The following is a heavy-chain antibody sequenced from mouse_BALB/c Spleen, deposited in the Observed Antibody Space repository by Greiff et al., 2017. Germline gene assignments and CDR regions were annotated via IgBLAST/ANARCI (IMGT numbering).Heavy chain of an antibody. CDR1: GFSLTSYG. CDR3: AREKKYGNYYAMDY. D-gene: IGHD2-10*02. V-gene: IGHV2-9*02. CDR2: IWAGGST. J-gene: IGHJ4*01. Sequence: VQLQESGPGLVAPSQSLSITCTVSGFSLTSYGVHWVRQPPGKGLEWLGVIWAGGSTNYNSALMSRLSISKDNSKSQVFLKMNSLQTDDTAMYYCAREKKYGNYYAMDYWGQGTSVTVSS.